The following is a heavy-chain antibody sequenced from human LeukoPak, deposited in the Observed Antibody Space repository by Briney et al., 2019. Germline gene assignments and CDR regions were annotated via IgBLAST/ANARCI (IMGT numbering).Heavy chain of an antibody. CDR1: GFTFSSYA. Sequence: GGSLRLSCAASGFTFSSYAMSWVRQAPGKGLEWVSAISGSGGSTYYADSVKGRFTTSRDNSKNTLYLQMNSLRAGDTAVYYCAKGSSTIAIFGVVRFGEFDYWGQGTLVTVSS. CDR3: AKGSSTIAIFGVVRFGEFDY. V-gene: IGHV3-23*01. J-gene: IGHJ4*02. CDR2: ISGSGGST. D-gene: IGHD3-3*01.